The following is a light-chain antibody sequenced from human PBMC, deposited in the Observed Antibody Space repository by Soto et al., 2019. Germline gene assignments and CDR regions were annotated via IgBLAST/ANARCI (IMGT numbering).Light chain of an antibody. CDR3: HQRSNWPLT. V-gene: IGKV3-11*01. CDR2: DAS. CDR1: QSVFSS. J-gene: IGKJ4*01. Sequence: EIVLTQSPVTLSLSPGERATLSCRASQSVFSSLAWYQQKPGQAPRLLIYDASTRATAIPARFRGSGSVTDFTLTISSLEPEDFAVYYCHQRSNWPLTFGGGTKVEIK.